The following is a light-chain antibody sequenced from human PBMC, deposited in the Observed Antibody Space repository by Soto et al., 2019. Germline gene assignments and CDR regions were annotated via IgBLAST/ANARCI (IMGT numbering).Light chain of an antibody. Sequence: DIVMTQSPESLAVSLGEMATINFKSSDSVLYSSNNKNYLNWYQQKKGQPPKXXIYWASIRESGVPDRFSGSGYGTDFNLTISSVQAEDVAVYYCQQYNNWPWTFGQGTKVDIK. V-gene: IGKV4-1*01. J-gene: IGKJ1*01. CDR2: WAS. CDR1: DSVLYSSNNKNY. CDR3: QQYNNWPWT.